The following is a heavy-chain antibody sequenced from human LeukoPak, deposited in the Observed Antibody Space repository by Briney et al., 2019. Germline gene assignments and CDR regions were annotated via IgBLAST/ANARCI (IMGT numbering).Heavy chain of an antibody. D-gene: IGHD2-21*02. CDR1: GFTFSSYA. Sequence: PGRSLRLSCAASGFTFSSYAMHWVRQAPGKGLEWVAVISYDGSNKYYADSVKGRFTISRDNSKNTLYLQMNSLRAEDTAVYYCASERTLVVTATGHFDYWGQGTLVTVSS. CDR2: ISYDGSNK. V-gene: IGHV3-30-3*01. J-gene: IGHJ4*02. CDR3: ASERTLVVTATGHFDY.